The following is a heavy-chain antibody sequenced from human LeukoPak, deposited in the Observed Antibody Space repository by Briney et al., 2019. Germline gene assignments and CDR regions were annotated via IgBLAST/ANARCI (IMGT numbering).Heavy chain of an antibody. V-gene: IGHV1-2*02. Sequence: ASVKVSCKASGYTFTDYYIHWVRQDPGQGLEWMASINPHGGVTNSAQEFQGRVTVTRDASISTAYLELSGLRSDDTVVYYCARERTPIALKIMIIFDSWGQGTLITVSS. CDR1: GYTFTDYY. CDR3: ARERTPIALKIMIIFDS. CDR2: INPHGGVT. D-gene: IGHD3-16*01. J-gene: IGHJ5*01.